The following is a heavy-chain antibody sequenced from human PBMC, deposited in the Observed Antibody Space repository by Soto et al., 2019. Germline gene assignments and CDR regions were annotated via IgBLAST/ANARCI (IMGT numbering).Heavy chain of an antibody. CDR1: GGSISSSSYY. D-gene: IGHD3-10*01. CDR2: IYYSGST. V-gene: IGHV4-39*01. J-gene: IGHJ5*02. CDR3: ASARGPTYYYGSGSHSFDP. Sequence: SETLSLTCTVSGGSISSSSYYWGWIRQPPGKGLEWIGSIYYSGSTYYNPSLKSRVTISVDTSKNQFSLRLSSVTAADTAVYYCASARGPTYYYGSGSHSFDPWGQGTLVTVSS.